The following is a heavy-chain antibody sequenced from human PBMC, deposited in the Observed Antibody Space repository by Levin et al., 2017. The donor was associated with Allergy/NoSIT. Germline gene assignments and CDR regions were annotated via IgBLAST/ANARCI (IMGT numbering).Heavy chain of an antibody. V-gene: IGHV3-33*01. J-gene: IGHJ4*02. D-gene: IGHD2-15*01. CDR1: GFTFSSYG. Sequence: PGGSLRLSCAASGFTFSSYGMHWVRQAPGKGLEWVAVIWYDGSNKYYADSVKGRFTISRDNSKNTLYLQMNSLRAEDTAVYYCAREGYCSGGSSCYTDYWGQGTLVTVSS. CDR3: AREGYCSGGSSCYTDY. CDR2: IWYDGSNK.